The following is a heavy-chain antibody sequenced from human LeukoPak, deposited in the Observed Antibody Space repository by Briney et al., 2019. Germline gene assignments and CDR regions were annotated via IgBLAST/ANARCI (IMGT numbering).Heavy chain of an antibody. CDR1: GGSFSGYY. Sequence: KSSETLSLTCAVYGGSFSGYYWSWIRQPPGRGLEWIGEINHSGSTNYNPSLKSRVTISVDTSKNQFSLKLSSVTAADTAVYYCARHDIAARPYAFDIWGQGTMVTVSS. CDR2: INHSGST. CDR3: ARHDIAARPYAFDI. D-gene: IGHD6-6*01. J-gene: IGHJ3*02. V-gene: IGHV4-34*01.